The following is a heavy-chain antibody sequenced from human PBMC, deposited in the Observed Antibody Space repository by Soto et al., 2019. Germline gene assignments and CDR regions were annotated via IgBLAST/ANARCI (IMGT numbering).Heavy chain of an antibody. D-gene: IGHD6-6*01. V-gene: IGHV4-59*01. CDR2: IYYSGST. Sequence: SETLSLTCTVSGGSISSYYWSWIRQPPGKGLEWIGYIYYSGSTNYNPSLKSRVTISVDTSKNQFSLKLSSVTAADTAVYYCARDSSSSGDFDYWGQGTLVTVSS. CDR3: ARDSSSSGDFDY. J-gene: IGHJ4*02. CDR1: GGSISSYY.